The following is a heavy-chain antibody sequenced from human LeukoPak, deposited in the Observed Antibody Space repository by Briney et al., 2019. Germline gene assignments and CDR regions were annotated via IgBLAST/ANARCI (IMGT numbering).Heavy chain of an antibody. D-gene: IGHD2/OR15-2a*01. Sequence: GGSPRLSCVASGYVVASNYVFWVRQVPGKGLEWVAIIYNGGRTHYTDSVKGRFTVSGDNSGDTLYLQMNSLRAEDTAVYYCARDIPDNSYEYWGQGILVTVSS. CDR2: IYNGGRT. V-gene: IGHV3-53*01. J-gene: IGHJ4*02. CDR1: GYVVASNY. CDR3: ARDIPDNSYEY.